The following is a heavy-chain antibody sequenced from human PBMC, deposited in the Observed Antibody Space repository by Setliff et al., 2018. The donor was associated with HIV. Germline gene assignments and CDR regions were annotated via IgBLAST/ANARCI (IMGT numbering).Heavy chain of an antibody. CDR1: GFSFTNYA. J-gene: IGHJ6*02. Sequence: PGGSLRLSCAASGFSFTNYAMAWVRQAPGKGLEWVSALSGYGDSTYYADSVKGRLTVSRDNAKNTLSLQMNSLRAEDSAVYYCARDRNGWITMVRGVKNYYYGMDVWGQGATVTVSS. CDR2: LSGYGDST. CDR3: ARDRNGWITMVRGVKNYYYGMDV. D-gene: IGHD3-10*01. V-gene: IGHV3-23*01.